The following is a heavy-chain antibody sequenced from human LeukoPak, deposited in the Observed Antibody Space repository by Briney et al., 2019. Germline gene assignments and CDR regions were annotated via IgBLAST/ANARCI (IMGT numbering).Heavy chain of an antibody. D-gene: IGHD4-17*01. J-gene: IGHJ5*02. CDR3: ARAVGYGDYNVATNWFDP. Sequence: SETLSLTCAVYGGSFSGYYWSWIRQPPGKGLEWIGEINHSGSTNYNPSLKSRVTISVTTSKNQFSLKLSSVTAAATAVYSCARAVGYGDYNVATNWFDPWGQRTLVTVSS. CDR1: GGSFSGYY. V-gene: IGHV4-34*01. CDR2: INHSGST.